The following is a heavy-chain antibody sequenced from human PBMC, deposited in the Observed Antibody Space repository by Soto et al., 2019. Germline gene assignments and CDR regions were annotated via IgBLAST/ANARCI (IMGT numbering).Heavy chain of an antibody. CDR2: INAGNGNT. D-gene: IGHD3-10*01. V-gene: IGHV1-3*05. CDR1: GYTFTSYA. J-gene: IGHJ5*02. CDR3: ARGVDYYGSGSPFYPSWFDP. Sequence: QVQLVQSGAEEKKPGASVKVSCKASGYTFTSYAMHWVRQAPGQRLEGMGWINAGNGNTKYSQKFQGRVTITRDTSASTAYMELSSLRSEDTAVYYCARGVDYYGSGSPFYPSWFDPWGQGTLVTVSS.